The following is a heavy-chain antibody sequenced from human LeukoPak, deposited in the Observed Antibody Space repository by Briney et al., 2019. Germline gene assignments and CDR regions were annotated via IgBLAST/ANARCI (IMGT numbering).Heavy chain of an antibody. CDR2: INPNSGGT. J-gene: IGHJ2*01. D-gene: IGHD6-6*01. CDR3: ARPYSSSTHWYFDL. V-gene: IGHV1-2*02. Sequence: PLASVKVSCKASGYTFTGYYMHWVRQAPGQGLEWMGWINPNSGGTNYAQKFQGRVTMTRDTSISTAYMELSRLRSDDTAVYYCARPYSSSTHWYFDLWGRDTLVTVSS. CDR1: GYTFTGYY.